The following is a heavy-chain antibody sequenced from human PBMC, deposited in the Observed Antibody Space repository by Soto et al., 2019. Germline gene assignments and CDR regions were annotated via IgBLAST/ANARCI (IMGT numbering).Heavy chain of an antibody. CDR1: GYTFTSYG. V-gene: IGHV1-18*01. Sequence: QVQLVQSGAEVKXPGASVKVSCKASGYTFTSYGISWVRQAPGQGLEWMGWISAYNGNTNYAQKLQGRVTMTTDTSTSTAYMELRSLRXDXXXXXXXXXXXXXWYVYWGQGTLVTVSS. CDR3: XXXXXXWYVY. D-gene: IGHD6-13*01. CDR2: ISAYNGNT. J-gene: IGHJ4*02.